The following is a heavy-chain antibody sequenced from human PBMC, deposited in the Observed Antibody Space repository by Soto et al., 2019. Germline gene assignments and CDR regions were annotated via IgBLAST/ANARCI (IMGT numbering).Heavy chain of an antibody. CDR1: GGSFSGYY. CDR2: INHSGST. CDR3: ARGVRFLEWSPIYYYYYYGMDV. V-gene: IGHV4-34*01. Sequence: PSETLSLTCAVYGGSFSGYYWSWIRQPPGEGLEWIGEINHSGSTNCNPSLKSRVTISVDTSKNQFSLTLSSVTAADPAVYYCARGVRFLEWSPIYYYYYYGMDVWVQGTTVTVSS. D-gene: IGHD3-3*01. J-gene: IGHJ6*02.